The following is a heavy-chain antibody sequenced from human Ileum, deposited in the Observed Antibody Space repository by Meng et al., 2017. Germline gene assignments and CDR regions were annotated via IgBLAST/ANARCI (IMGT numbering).Heavy chain of an antibody. D-gene: IGHD5-18*01. V-gene: IGHV3-33*01. CDR3: ARDKGVTALDQ. CDR2: IWSDERSQ. Sequence: VQAVDARGGVGRAVADLDLCWAVSGTPFSASGMNWGRQAQGKGLEWVAMIWSDERSQYYSDSVKGRFTISRDNSKNMVYLQMSGLRAEDTALYYCARDKGVTALDQWGQGSLVTVSS. CDR1: GTPFSASG. J-gene: IGHJ5*02.